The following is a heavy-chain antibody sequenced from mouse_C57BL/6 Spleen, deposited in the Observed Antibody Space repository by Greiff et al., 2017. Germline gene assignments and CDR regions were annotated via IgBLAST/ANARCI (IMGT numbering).Heavy chain of an antibody. J-gene: IGHJ4*01. V-gene: IGHV5-12*01. D-gene: IGHD1-1*01. CDR3: ARLYGSSSYYAMDY. CDR2: ISNGGGST. Sequence: EVKLVESGGGLVQPGGSLKLSCAASGFTFSDYYMYWVRQTPEKRLEWVAYISNGGGSTYYPDTVKGRFTISRDNAKNTLYLQMSRLKSEDTAMYYCARLYGSSSYYAMDYWGQGTSVTVSS. CDR1: GFTFSDYY.